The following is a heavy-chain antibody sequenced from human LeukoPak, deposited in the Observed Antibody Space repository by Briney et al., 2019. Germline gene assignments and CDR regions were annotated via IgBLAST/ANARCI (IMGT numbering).Heavy chain of an antibody. CDR1: GYTFTGYY. D-gene: IGHD3-3*01. CDR3: ARVYYDFWSGYEYDAFDI. Sequence: GASVKVSCKASGYTFTGYYMHWVRQAPGQGLEWMGRINPNSGGTNYAQKFQGRVTMTRDTSISTAYMELRSLRSDDTAVYYCARVYYDFWSGYEYDAFDIWGQGTMVTVSS. V-gene: IGHV1-2*06. J-gene: IGHJ3*02. CDR2: INPNSGGT.